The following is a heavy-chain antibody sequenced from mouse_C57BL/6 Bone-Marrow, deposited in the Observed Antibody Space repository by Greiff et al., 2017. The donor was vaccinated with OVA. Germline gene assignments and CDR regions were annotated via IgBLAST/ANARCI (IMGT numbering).Heavy chain of an antibody. J-gene: IGHJ3*01. CDR1: GFTFSDYG. Sequence: EVKLVESGGGLVKPGGSLKLSCAASGFTFSDYGMHWVRQAPEQGLEWVAYISSGSSTIYYADTVKGRFTISRDNAKNTLFLQMTSLRSEDTAMYYCARGGSRETWFAYWGQGTLVTVSA. CDR2: ISSGSSTI. D-gene: IGHD1-1*01. V-gene: IGHV5-17*01. CDR3: ARGGSRETWFAY.